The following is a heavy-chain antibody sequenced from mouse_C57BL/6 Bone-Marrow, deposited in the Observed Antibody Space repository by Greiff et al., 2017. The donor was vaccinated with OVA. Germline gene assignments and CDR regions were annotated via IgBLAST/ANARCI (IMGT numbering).Heavy chain of an antibody. CDR3: AREEGLLRQYFDV. CDR1: GYTFPDYY. D-gene: IGHD1-2*01. Sequence: VQLQESGPELVKPGASVKISCKASGYTFPDYYINWVKQRPGQGLEWIGWIFPGSGSTYSHEKFKGKATLTVDKSSSTAYMLLSSLTSEDSAVYFCAREEGLLRQYFDVWGTGTTVTVSS. V-gene: IGHV1-75*01. CDR2: IFPGSGST. J-gene: IGHJ1*03.